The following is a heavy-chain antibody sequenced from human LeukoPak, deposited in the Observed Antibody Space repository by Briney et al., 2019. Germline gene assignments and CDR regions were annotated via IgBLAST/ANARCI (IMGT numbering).Heavy chain of an antibody. J-gene: IGHJ6*03. D-gene: IGHD1-1*01. CDR3: ERDREGQNCNRDF. CDR1: GFSFSTYW. Sequence: PGGSLRLSCAASGFSFSTYWMVWVREVPEKGLEWVSRIKSDGTGATYAASVNGRFTISRDNAEKTLYLQMNSLRAEDTAIYYGERDREGQNCNRDFWGKGTRFT. CDR2: IKSDGTGA. V-gene: IGHV3-74*01.